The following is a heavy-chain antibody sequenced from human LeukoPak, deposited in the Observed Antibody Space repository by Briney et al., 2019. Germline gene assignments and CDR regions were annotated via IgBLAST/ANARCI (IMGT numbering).Heavy chain of an antibody. CDR2: ISWNSGSI. J-gene: IGHJ4*02. D-gene: IGHD6-13*01. Sequence: GGSLRLSCAASGFTFDVYAMHWVRQAPGKGLEWVSGISWNSGSIGYADSVKGRFTISRDNAKNSLYLQMNSLRAEDTALYYCAKDIAAAGTGYYFDYWGQGTLVTVSS. V-gene: IGHV3-9*01. CDR3: AKDIAAAGTGYYFDY. CDR1: GFTFDVYA.